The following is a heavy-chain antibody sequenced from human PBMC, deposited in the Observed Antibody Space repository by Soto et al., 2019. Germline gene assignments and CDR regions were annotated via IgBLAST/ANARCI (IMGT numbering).Heavy chain of an antibody. CDR3: ARLRDSDGMDV. CDR1: GGTFSSYT. D-gene: IGHD1-26*01. Sequence: QVQLVQSGAEVKKPGSSVKVSCKASGGTFSSYTISWVRQAPGQGLEWMGRIIPILGIANYAQKFQGRVTITAGKSTSTSYMELRSLRSGDTAVYYCARLRDSDGMDVWGQGSTVTVSS. CDR2: IIPILGIA. V-gene: IGHV1-69*02. J-gene: IGHJ6*02.